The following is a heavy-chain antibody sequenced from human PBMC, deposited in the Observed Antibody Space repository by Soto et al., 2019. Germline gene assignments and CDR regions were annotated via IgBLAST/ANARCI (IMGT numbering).Heavy chain of an antibody. J-gene: IGHJ4*02. CDR2: ISSSTSYI. CDR3: ARDRPQTCSGGSCYLSSTFDY. V-gene: IGHV3-21*01. CDR1: GFTFSSYS. Sequence: EVQLVESGGGLVKPGGSLRLSCAASGFTFSSYSMNWVRQAPGKGLERVSSISSSTSYIYYADSVKGRFTISRDNAKNSLYLQMNSLRAEDTAVYYCARDRPQTCSGGSCYLSSTFDYWGQGTLVTVSS. D-gene: IGHD2-15*01.